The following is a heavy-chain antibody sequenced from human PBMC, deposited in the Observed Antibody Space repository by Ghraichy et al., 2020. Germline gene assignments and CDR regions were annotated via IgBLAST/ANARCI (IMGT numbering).Heavy chain of an antibody. J-gene: IGHJ4*02. D-gene: IGHD6-13*01. CDR1: GFTFSSYW. CDR3: AREQQPGGEAAGHGY. CDR2: IKVDGGEK. V-gene: IGHV3-7*01. Sequence: GGSLRLSCEASGFTFSSYWMNWVRQAPGKGLEWVANIKVDGGEKHYVDSVNGRFTISRDNAKNSLYLQMNSLRVEDTAVYYCAREQQPGGEAAGHGYCGQGTLVTVSS.